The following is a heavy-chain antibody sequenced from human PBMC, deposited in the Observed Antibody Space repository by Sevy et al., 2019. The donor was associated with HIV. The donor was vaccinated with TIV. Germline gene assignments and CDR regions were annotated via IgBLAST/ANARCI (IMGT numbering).Heavy chain of an antibody. CDR1: GFTLHDYA. CDR3: AEDMARFLGSSWPF. D-gene: IGHD6-13*01. J-gene: IGHJ4*02. V-gene: IGHV3-9*01. CDR2: ISWNSGSI. Sequence: GGSLRLSCAASGFTLHDYAMHWVRQAPGKGLEWVSGISWNSGSIGYADSVKGRLTICTDNAKNSLYLLMNSLRAEDTALYYCAEDMARFLGSSWPFWGQGTLVTVSS.